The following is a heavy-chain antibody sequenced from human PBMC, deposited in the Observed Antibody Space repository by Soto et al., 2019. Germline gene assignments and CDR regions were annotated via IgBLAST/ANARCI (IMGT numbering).Heavy chain of an antibody. CDR2: IYFDDSDI. CDR3: ARESPGTGHFGY. D-gene: IGHD1-1*01. CDR1: GYSFTSYW. J-gene: IGHJ4*02. V-gene: IGHV5-51*01. Sequence: PGESLKISCKGSGYSFTSYWIAWVRQMPGKGLEWMGIIYFDDSDITYSPSFQGQVTISVDKSISAAYLQWSSLKASDTAVYYCARESPGTGHFGYWGQGSLVTVSS.